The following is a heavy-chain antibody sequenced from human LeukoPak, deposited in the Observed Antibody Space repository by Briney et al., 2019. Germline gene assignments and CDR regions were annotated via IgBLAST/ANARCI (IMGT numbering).Heavy chain of an antibody. D-gene: IGHD3-9*01. CDR1: GYTFTSYA. Sequence: ASVKVSCKASGYTFTSYAMHWVRQAPGQRLEWMGWIDAGNGNTKYSQKFQGRVTITRDTSASTAYMELSSLRSEDTAVYYCARDRILTGYDYWGQGTLVTVSS. J-gene: IGHJ4*02. CDR2: IDAGNGNT. V-gene: IGHV1-3*01. CDR3: ARDRILTGYDY.